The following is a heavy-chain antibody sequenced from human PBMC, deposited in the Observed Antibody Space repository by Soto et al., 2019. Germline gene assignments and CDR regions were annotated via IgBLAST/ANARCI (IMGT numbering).Heavy chain of an antibody. CDR3: ARGIAAAGPKLDY. Sequence: SETLSLTCTVSGGSISSGGYYWSWIRQHPGKGLEWIGYIYYSGSTYYNPSLKSRVTISVDTSKDQFSLKLSSVTAADTAVYYCARGIAAAGPKLDYWGQGTLVTVSS. CDR2: IYYSGST. D-gene: IGHD6-13*01. J-gene: IGHJ4*02. CDR1: GGSISSGGYY. V-gene: IGHV4-31*03.